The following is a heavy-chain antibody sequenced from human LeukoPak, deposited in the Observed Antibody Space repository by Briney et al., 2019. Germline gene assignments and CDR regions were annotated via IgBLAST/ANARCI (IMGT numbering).Heavy chain of an antibody. CDR2: INDSGDNT. CDR1: GFTFSNYA. D-gene: IGHD5-18*01. V-gene: IGHV3-23*01. CDR3: AKQGIYSYDIYPASSLYYFDY. J-gene: IGHJ4*02. Sequence: GGTLRLSCAASGFTFSNYAMRWVRQAPGKGLEWVSSINDSGDNTYKADSAKGRFTISRDNSKNTLYLQMDSLRAEDTALYYCAKQGIYSYDIYPASSLYYFDYWGQGTLVTVSS.